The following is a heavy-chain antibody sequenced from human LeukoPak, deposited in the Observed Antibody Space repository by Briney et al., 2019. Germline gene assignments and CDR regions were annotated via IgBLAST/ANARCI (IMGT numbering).Heavy chain of an antibody. V-gene: IGHV4-39*02. D-gene: IGHD4-17*01. CDR2: IDSSGSP. Sequence: SETLSLTCTVSGGSVSSSDSYWGWIRQPPGKGLEWIGTIDSSGSPHYTPVLKSRVTISVDTSKSHFSLQLSSVTAADTAVYYCARLIDYGGYYFYYYMDVWGKGTTVTVSS. CDR1: GGSVSSSDSY. CDR3: ARLIDYGGYYFYYYMDV. J-gene: IGHJ6*03.